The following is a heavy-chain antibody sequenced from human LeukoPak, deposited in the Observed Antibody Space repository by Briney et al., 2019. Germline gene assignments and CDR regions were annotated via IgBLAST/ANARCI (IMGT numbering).Heavy chain of an antibody. CDR3: ARSDYGSGNYYWSLDY. J-gene: IGHJ4*02. Sequence: SETLSLTCAVYGGSISGYYWSWIRQPPGKGLEWIAEIHYSGSANYNPSLKSRVTISIDTSKNQFSLKLSSVTAADTAVYYCARSDYGSGNYYWSLDYWGQGTLVTVSS. CDR1: GGSISGYY. CDR2: IHYSGSA. D-gene: IGHD3-10*01. V-gene: IGHV4-34*01.